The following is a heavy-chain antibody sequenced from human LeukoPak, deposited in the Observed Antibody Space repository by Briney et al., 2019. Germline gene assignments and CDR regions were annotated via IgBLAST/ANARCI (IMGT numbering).Heavy chain of an antibody. CDR2: IIPILGTA. CDR1: GGTFSSYA. V-gene: IGHV1-69*05. Sequence: SVKVSCKASGGTFSSYAISWARQAPGEGLEWMGRIIPILGTANYAQKLQGRVTITTDKSTSTAYMELSSLRSEDTAVYYCATDAGDYATDDNWFDPWGQGTLVTVSS. D-gene: IGHD4-17*01. J-gene: IGHJ5*02. CDR3: ATDAGDYATDDNWFDP.